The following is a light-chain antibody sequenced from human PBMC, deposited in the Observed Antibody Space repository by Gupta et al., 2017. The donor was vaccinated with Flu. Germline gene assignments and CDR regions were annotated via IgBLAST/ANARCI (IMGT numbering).Light chain of an antibody. Sequence: PSSRSATVGDRVTITCRATQNIDESLNWYQQRPGQSPTPLIYHASTLGSGVPSRFSGSGSGTGFTLSIDNLQPEDFATYHCQQTYISPFTFGQGTRLDI. CDR2: HAS. J-gene: IGKJ5*01. V-gene: IGKV1-39*01. CDR1: QNIDES. CDR3: QQTYISPFT.